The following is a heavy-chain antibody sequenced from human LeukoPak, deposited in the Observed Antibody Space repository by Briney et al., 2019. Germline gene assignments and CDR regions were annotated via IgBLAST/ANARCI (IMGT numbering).Heavy chain of an antibody. CDR2: MNPNNGNT. J-gene: IGHJ2*01. V-gene: IGHV1-18*01. Sequence: ASVKVSCKASGYTFTSYDINWVRQATGQGLEWMGWMNPNNGNTNYAQKLQGRVTMTTDTSTSTAYMELRSLRSDDTAVYYCARDHRYFDLWGRGTLVTVSS. CDR1: GYTFTSYD. CDR3: ARDHRYFDL.